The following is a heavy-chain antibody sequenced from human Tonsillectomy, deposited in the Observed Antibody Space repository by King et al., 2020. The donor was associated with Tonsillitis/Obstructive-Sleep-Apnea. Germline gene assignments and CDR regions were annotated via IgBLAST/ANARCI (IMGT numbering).Heavy chain of an antibody. Sequence: VQLVESGAEVKKPGSSVKVSCKASGGTFSSYAISWVRQAPGQGLVWMGGITPIFGTANYAQKFQGRVTITADESTSTAYMELSSLRAEDTAVYYCATGAARFLEWSWGYWGQGTLVTVSS. J-gene: IGHJ4*02. CDR1: GGTFSSYA. D-gene: IGHD3-3*01. CDR2: ITPIFGTA. V-gene: IGHV1-69*01. CDR3: ATGAARFLEWSWGY.